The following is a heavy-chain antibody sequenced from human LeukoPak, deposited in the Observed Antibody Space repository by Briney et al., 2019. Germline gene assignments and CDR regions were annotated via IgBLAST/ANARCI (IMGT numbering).Heavy chain of an antibody. Sequence: ASVKVSCKASGGTFSSYAISWVRQAPGQGLEWMGRIIPIFGTANYAQKFQGRVTITTDESTSTAYMELSSLRSEDTAVYYCARDRFEYYDSSSYSDAFDIWGQGTMVTVSS. CDR3: ARDRFEYYDSSSYSDAFDI. D-gene: IGHD3-22*01. CDR2: IIPIFGTA. J-gene: IGHJ3*02. V-gene: IGHV1-69*05. CDR1: GGTFSSYA.